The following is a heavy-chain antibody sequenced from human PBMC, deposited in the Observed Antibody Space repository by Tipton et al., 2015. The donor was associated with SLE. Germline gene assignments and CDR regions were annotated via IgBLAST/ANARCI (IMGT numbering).Heavy chain of an antibody. Sequence: GLVKPSETLSLTCTVSGGSISSHYWSWIRQPPGKGLEWIGYIYYSGSTNYNPSLKSRVTISVDTSKNQFSLKLSSVTAADTAVYYCARVDSNYYYYMDVWGKGTTVTVSS. CDR1: GGSISSHY. J-gene: IGHJ6*03. CDR3: ARVDSNYYYYMDV. V-gene: IGHV4-59*11. CDR2: IYYSGST. D-gene: IGHD4-11*01.